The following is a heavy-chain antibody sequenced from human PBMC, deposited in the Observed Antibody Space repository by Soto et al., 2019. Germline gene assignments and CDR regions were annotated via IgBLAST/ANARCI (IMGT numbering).Heavy chain of an antibody. J-gene: IGHJ5*02. V-gene: IGHV4-59*01. CDR3: ARCIAAAGKRFDL. CDR1: GGSISSYY. CDR2: IYYSGST. Sequence: SETLSLTCTVSGGSISSYYWSWIRQPPGKGLEWIGYIYYSGSTNYNPSLKSRVTISVDTSKNQFSLKLSSVTAADTAVYYCARCIAAAGKRFDLWGQGTLVTVSS. D-gene: IGHD6-13*01.